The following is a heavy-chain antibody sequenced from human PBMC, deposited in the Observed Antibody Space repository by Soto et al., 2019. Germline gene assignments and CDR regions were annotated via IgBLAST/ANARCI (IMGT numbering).Heavy chain of an antibody. J-gene: IGHJ4*02. CDR2: IYYSGST. V-gene: IGHV4-59*08. CDR3: AGTDFWSGYGRSDY. Sequence: PSETLSLTCTVSGGSISSYYWSWIRQPPGKGLEWIGYIYYSGSTNYNPSLKSRVTISVDTSKNQFSLKLSSVTAADTAVYYCAGTDFWSGYGRSDYWGQGTLVTVS. CDR1: GGSISSYY. D-gene: IGHD3-3*01.